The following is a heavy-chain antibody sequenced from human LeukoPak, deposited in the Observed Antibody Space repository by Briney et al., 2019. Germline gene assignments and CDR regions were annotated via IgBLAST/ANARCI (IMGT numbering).Heavy chain of an antibody. J-gene: IGHJ4*02. CDR2: IDHSGST. CDR1: GGSFSGYY. CDR3: ARGGYFDY. V-gene: IGHV4-34*01. Sequence: SETLSLTCAVYGGSFSGYYWSWIRQPPGKGLEWIGEIDHSGSTNYNPSLKSRVTISVDTSKNQFSLKLSSVTAADTAVYYCARGGYFDYWGQGTLVTVSS.